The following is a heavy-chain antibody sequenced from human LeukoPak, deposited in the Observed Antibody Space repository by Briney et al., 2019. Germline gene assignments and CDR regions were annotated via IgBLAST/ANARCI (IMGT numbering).Heavy chain of an antibody. CDR2: INPDGSGT. D-gene: IGHD5-18*01. J-gene: IGHJ4*02. CDR3: AMQATGGYSPFDF. V-gene: IGHV3-7*03. Sequence: PGGSLRLSCAASGFSFSPYWMSWVRQGPGKGLDWVASINPDGSGTSYVDSVKGRFTISRDNSRNTLYLQMSSLGVEDTAIYYCAMQATGGYSPFDFWGRGSLVTVSS. CDR1: GFSFSPYW.